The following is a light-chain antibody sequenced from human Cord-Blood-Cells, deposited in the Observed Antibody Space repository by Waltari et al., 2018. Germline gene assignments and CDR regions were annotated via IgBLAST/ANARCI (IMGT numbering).Light chain of an antibody. CDR1: SLRSYS. J-gene: IGLJ1*01. CDR2: GKN. V-gene: IGLV3-19*01. CDR3: NSRDSSGNHLV. Sequence: SSELTQDPAVSVALGQTVRITCQGASLRSYSASWYQQKPGQAPVLVIYGKNNRPSGIPDRFSGSSSGNTASLTITGAQAEDEADYYCNSRDSSGNHLVFGTGTKVTVL.